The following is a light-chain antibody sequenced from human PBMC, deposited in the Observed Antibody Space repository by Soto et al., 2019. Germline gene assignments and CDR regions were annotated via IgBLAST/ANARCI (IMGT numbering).Light chain of an antibody. J-gene: IGKJ5*01. CDR3: QQSYSIPSIT. V-gene: IGKV1-5*01. Sequence: DIQMTQSPATLSASVGDRVTIGGRASRSISSWLAWYQQKPGKAPKLLIYDASSLESGVPSRFSGSGSGTDFTLTISSLQPEDFATYYCQQSYSIPSITFGQGTRLEIK. CDR2: DAS. CDR1: RSISSW.